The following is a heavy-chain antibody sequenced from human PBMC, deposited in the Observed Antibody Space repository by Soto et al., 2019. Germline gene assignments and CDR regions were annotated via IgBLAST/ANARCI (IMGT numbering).Heavy chain of an antibody. D-gene: IGHD3-3*01. CDR1: GYTFTSYG. Sequence: GASVKVSCKASGYTFTSYGISWVRQAPGQGLEWMGWISAYNGNTNYAQKLQGRVTMTTDTSTSTAYMELRSLRSDDTAVYYCARVPIYGYYTSYYYMDVWGKGTTVTVSS. CDR3: ARVPIYGYYTSYYYMDV. V-gene: IGHV1-18*01. CDR2: ISAYNGNT. J-gene: IGHJ6*03.